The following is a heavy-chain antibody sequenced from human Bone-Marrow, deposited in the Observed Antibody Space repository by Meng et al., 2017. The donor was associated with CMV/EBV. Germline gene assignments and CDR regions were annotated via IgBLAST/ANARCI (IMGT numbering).Heavy chain of an antibody. CDR2: IYYSGST. CDR1: GGSFSDYY. D-gene: IGHD1-26*01. J-gene: IGHJ4*02. V-gene: IGHV4-59*01. Sequence: SEALSLTCAVHGGSFSDYYWSWIRQPPGKGLEWIGYIYYSGSTNYNPSLKSRVTISVDTSKNQFSLKLSSVTAADTAVYYCARASLVGATPFDYWGQGTLVTVSS. CDR3: ARASLVGATPFDY.